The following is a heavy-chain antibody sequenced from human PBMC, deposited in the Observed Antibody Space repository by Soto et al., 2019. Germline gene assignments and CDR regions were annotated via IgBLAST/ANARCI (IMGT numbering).Heavy chain of an antibody. J-gene: IGHJ4*02. Sequence: PSETLSLTCTVSGGSISSGGYYWSWIRQHPGKGLEWIGYIYYSGSTYYNPSLKSRVTISVDTSKNQFSLKLSSVTAADTAVYFYARVLGGFPITHWGQGTLVSVSS. CDR3: ARVLGGFPITH. V-gene: IGHV4-31*03. CDR2: IYYSGST. CDR1: GGSISSGGYY. D-gene: IGHD3-10*01.